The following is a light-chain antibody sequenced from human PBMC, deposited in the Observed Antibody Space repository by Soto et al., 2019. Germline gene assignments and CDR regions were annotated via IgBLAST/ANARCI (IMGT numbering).Light chain of an antibody. J-gene: IGKJ1*01. Sequence: DIQMTQSPSSLSASVGDTVTITCRASRGIGNDLGWYQQRPGKAPNRLVYAASTLQSGVPSRFSGRGSGTEFTLTISRLQPEDFTTYYCLQHNSYPRTFGQGTKLEIK. CDR2: AAS. V-gene: IGKV1-17*01. CDR3: LQHNSYPRT. CDR1: RGIGND.